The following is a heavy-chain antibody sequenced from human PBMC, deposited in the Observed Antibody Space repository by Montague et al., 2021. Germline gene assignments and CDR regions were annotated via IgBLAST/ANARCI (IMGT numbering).Heavy chain of an antibody. CDR3: ARQGFFESGGFFI. CDR2: VFYSGAT. D-gene: IGHD2-15*01. CDR1: GDSINGWY. Sequence: SETLSLTCSVSGDSINGWYWSWIRQPAGKGLEWIGSVFYSGATNXNPSLKSRVTMSAGTSKNQVSLKVNSVTAADTAVYYCARQGFFESGGFFIWGLGTLVTVSS. J-gene: IGHJ4*02. V-gene: IGHV4-59*01.